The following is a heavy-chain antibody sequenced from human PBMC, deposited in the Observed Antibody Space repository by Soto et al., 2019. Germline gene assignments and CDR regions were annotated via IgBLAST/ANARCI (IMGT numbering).Heavy chain of an antibody. V-gene: IGHV4-31*03. CDR2: IYHIGSP. Sequence: LSLTCTVSGRSVSSGGYYWTWIRQHPGRGLEWIGYIYHIGSPYYNPSLESRVTISLDTSKNQFSLNLTSVTAADTAIYYCVRDRALDSSGHWFDTWGQGTLVTVSS. CDR1: GRSVSSGGYY. D-gene: IGHD6-19*01. J-gene: IGHJ5*02. CDR3: VRDRALDSSGHWFDT.